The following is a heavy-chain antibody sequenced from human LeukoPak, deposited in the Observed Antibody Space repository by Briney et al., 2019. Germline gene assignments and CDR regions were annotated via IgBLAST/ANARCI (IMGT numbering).Heavy chain of an antibody. D-gene: IGHD3-22*01. Sequence: ASVKDSCKASGYTFTSYYMHWVRQAPGQGLEWMGIINPSGGSTSYAQKFQGRVTMTRDTSTSTVYMELSSLRSEDTAVYYCARDTYYYDSSGYYFRYFDYWGQGTLVTVSS. CDR3: ARDTYYYDSSGYYFRYFDY. CDR2: INPSGGST. CDR1: GYTFTSYY. J-gene: IGHJ4*02. V-gene: IGHV1-46*01.